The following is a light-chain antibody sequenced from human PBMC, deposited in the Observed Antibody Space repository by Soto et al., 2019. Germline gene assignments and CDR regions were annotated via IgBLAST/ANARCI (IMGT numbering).Light chain of an antibody. CDR2: EVS. CDR1: SSDVGGYIY. CDR3: SSYTSSSTYV. J-gene: IGLJ1*01. V-gene: IGLV2-14*01. Sequence: QSALTQPASVSGSPGQSITISCTGTSSDVGGYIYVSWYQQHPGKAPKLMIYEVSNRPSGVSNRFSGFKSGNTASLTISGLQAEDEADYYCSSYTSSSTYVFGTGTKLTVL.